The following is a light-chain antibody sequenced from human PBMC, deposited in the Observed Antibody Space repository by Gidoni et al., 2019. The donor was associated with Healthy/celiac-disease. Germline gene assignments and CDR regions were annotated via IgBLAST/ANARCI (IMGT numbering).Light chain of an antibody. Sequence: DIQMTQSPSSLSASVGDRVTITCRASQSISSYLNWYQQKPGKAPKLLIYAASSFQSGVPSRFSGSGSVTDFTLTISSLQPEDFATYYFQQSYSTPPITFGQVTRLEIK. J-gene: IGKJ5*01. CDR1: QSISSY. CDR2: AAS. CDR3: QQSYSTPPIT. V-gene: IGKV1-39*01.